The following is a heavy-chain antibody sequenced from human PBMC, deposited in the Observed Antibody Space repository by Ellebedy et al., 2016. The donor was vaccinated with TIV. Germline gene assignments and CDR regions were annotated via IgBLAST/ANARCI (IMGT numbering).Heavy chain of an antibody. J-gene: IGHJ4*02. CDR1: GFTFDDYA. D-gene: IGHD6-19*01. V-gene: IGHV3-9*01. CDR3: AKGKGSGWSTYYFDY. Sequence: GGSLRLXCAASGFTFDDYAMHWVRQAPGKGLEWVSGISWNSGSIGYADSVKGRFTISRDNAKNSLYLQMNSLRAEDTALYYCAKGKGSGWSTYYFDYWGQGTLVTVSS. CDR2: ISWNSGSI.